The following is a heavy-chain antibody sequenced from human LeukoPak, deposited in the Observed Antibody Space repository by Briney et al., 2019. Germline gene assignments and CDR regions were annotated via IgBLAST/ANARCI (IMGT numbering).Heavy chain of an antibody. CDR2: IYYTGST. J-gene: IGHJ4*02. Sequence: SETLSLTCTVSGGSISSYYWGWIRQPPGKGLEWIASIYYTGSTYYNPSLKSRVTISVDTSKNQFSLKLTSVTAADTAVYYCARLLGTVTTRGTGKYYFDYWGQGTLVTVSS. V-gene: IGHV4-39*01. CDR1: GGSISSYY. D-gene: IGHD4-17*01. CDR3: ARLLGTVTTRGTGKYYFDY.